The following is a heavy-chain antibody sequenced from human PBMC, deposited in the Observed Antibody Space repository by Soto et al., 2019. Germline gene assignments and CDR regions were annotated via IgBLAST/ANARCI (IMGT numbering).Heavy chain of an antibody. CDR2: IYYSGST. V-gene: IGHV4-31*03. Sequence: TLSLTCTVSGGSISSGGYYWSWIRQHPGKGLEWIGYIYYSGSTYYNPSLKSRVTISVDTSKNQFSLKLSSVTAADTAVYYCARDSNPGGAYGNGMFDYWGQGTLVTVSS. D-gene: IGHD3-10*01. CDR3: ARDSNPGGAYGNGMFDY. CDR1: GGSISSGGYY. J-gene: IGHJ4*02.